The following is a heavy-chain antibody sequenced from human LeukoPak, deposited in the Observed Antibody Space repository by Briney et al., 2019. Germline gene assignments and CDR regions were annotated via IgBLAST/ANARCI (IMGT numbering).Heavy chain of an antibody. CDR2: IHTSGST. Sequence: PSETLSLTCTVSGGSISSYYWNWIRQPAGKGLEWIGRIHTSGSTNYNPSLKSRVTMSVDTSKNKFSLKLSSVTAADTAVYYCAREGSDYYGSGSYYRSYYYYMDVWGKGTTVTISS. CDR1: GGSISSYY. CDR3: AREGSDYYGSGSYYRSYYYYMDV. V-gene: IGHV4-4*07. J-gene: IGHJ6*03. D-gene: IGHD3-10*01.